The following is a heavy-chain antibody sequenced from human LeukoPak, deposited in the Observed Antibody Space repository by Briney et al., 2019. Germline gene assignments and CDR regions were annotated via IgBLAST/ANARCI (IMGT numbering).Heavy chain of an antibody. J-gene: IGHJ5*02. D-gene: IGHD4-23*01. CDR3: ARTYGGNSWFGFDP. V-gene: IGHV4-34*01. CDR2: INHSGST. CDR1: GGSFSGYY. Sequence: SETLSLTCAVYGGSFSGYYWSWIRQPPGKGLEWIGEINHSGSTNYNPSLKSRVTISVDTSKNQFSLKLSSVTAADTAVYYCARTYGGNSWFGFDPWGQGTLVTVSS.